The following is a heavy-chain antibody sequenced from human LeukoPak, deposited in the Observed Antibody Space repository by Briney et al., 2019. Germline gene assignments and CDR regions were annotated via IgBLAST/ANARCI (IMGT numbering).Heavy chain of an antibody. CDR3: ARDMTTATTCYLQH. Sequence: GGSLRLSCAASGFTSSDYSMNWVRQTPGKGLEWVSSISSRSTYRYYADSVKGRSTISRDNAKNSLCLQMNSLRAEDTAVYYCARDMTTATTCYLQHWGQGTLVTVSS. V-gene: IGHV3-21*06. CDR2: ISSRSTYR. D-gene: IGHD4-17*01. CDR1: GFTSSDYS. J-gene: IGHJ1*01.